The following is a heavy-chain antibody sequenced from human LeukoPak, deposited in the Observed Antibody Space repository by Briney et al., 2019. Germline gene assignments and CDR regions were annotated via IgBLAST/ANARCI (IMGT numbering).Heavy chain of an antibody. CDR1: GSSISSGSYY. V-gene: IGHV4-61*02. D-gene: IGHD3-10*01. Sequence: SQTLSPTCTVSGSSISSGSYYWSWIRQPAGKGLEWIGRIYTSGSTNYNPSLKSRVTISVDTSKNQFSLKLSSVTAADTAVYYCARVTVLLWFGELGTSGWFDPWGQGTLVTVSS. CDR2: IYTSGST. J-gene: IGHJ5*02. CDR3: ARVTVLLWFGELGTSGWFDP.